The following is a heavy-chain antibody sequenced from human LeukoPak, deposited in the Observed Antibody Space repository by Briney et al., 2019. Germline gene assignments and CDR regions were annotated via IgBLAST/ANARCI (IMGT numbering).Heavy chain of an antibody. CDR3: ARGGAYYDFWSGYYVSDEEKYYFDY. CDR1: GFTFSSYW. D-gene: IGHD3-3*01. Sequence: GESLRLSCAASGFTFSSYWMHWVRQAPGKGLVWVSRINSDGSSTSYADSVKGRFTISRDNAKNTLYLQMNSLRAEDTAVYYCARGGAYYDFWSGYYVSDEEKYYFDYWGQGTLVTVSS. V-gene: IGHV3-74*01. CDR2: INSDGSST. J-gene: IGHJ4*02.